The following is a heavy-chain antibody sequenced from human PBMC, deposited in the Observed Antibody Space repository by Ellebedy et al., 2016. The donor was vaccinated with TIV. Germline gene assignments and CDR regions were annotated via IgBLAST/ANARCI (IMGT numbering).Heavy chain of an antibody. J-gene: IGHJ2*01. CDR1: GGSISSGGYY. D-gene: IGHD3-10*01. CDR3: ARYYGSGSYLYWYFDL. Sequence: MPSETLSFTCTVSGGSISSGGYYWSWIRQHPGKGLEWIGYIYYSGSTYYNPSLKSRVTISVDTSKNQFSLKLSSVTAADTAVYYCARYYGSGSYLYWYFDLWGRGTLVTVSS. CDR2: IYYSGST. V-gene: IGHV4-31*03.